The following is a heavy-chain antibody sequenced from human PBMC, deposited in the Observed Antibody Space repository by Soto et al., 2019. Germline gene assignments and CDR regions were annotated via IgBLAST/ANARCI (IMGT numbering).Heavy chain of an antibody. Sequence: QLQLQESGPGLVKPSETLSLTCSVSDDSINSDKYYWGWIRQPPGKGLEWIGSIYYRGNAYYNPTLQTRVNISLDKSKRQFSLKLNSVTAADSAVYFCARLEGLATISYYFDFWGPGALVTVSS. CDR3: ARLEGLATISYYFDF. D-gene: IGHD3-9*01. CDR1: DDSINSDKYY. J-gene: IGHJ4*02. CDR2: IYYRGNA. V-gene: IGHV4-39*01.